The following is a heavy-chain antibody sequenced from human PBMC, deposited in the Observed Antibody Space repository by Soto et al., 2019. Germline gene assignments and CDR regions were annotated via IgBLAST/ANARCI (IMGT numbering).Heavy chain of an antibody. V-gene: IGHV3-21*01. Sequence: GGSLRLSCAASGFTFSSYSMNWVRQAPGKGLEWVSSISSSSSYIYYADSVKGRFTISRDNAKNSLYLQMNSLRAEDTAVYYCARVGVTTVTTRGYFALWGRRNLVPGSS. CDR2: ISSSSSYI. CDR1: GFTFSSYS. CDR3: ARVGVTTVTTRGYFAL. D-gene: IGHD4-17*01. J-gene: IGHJ2*01.